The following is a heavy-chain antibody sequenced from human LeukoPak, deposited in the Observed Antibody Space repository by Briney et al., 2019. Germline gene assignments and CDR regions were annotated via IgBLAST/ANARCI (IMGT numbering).Heavy chain of an antibody. CDR2: INPSGGST. CDR1: GYTFTSNY. CDR3: ARRPRVGPFDY. J-gene: IGHJ4*02. V-gene: IGHV1-46*01. Sequence: GASVKVSCKASGYTFTSNYMHWGRQAPGQGLEWRGVINPSGGSTSYAQKFQGRVTMTRDTSTSTDYMELSSLRSEDTAVYYCARRPRVGPFDYWGQGTLVTVSS. D-gene: IGHD3-10*01.